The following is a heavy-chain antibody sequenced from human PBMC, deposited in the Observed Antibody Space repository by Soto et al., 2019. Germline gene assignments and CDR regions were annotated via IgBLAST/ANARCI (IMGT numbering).Heavy chain of an antibody. J-gene: IGHJ4*02. Sequence: QVQLVESGGGVVQPGRSLRLCCAASGFTFSSYAMHWVRQAPGKGLEWVAVISYDGSNKYYADSVKGRFTISRDNSKNTLYLQMNSLRAEDTAVYYCARESSSWYGQPDYLGQGTLVTVSS. CDR3: ARESSSWYGQPDY. CDR1: GFTFSSYA. CDR2: ISYDGSNK. D-gene: IGHD6-13*01. V-gene: IGHV3-30-3*01.